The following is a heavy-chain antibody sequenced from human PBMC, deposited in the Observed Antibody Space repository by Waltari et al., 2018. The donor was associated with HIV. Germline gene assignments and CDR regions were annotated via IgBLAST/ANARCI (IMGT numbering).Heavy chain of an antibody. D-gene: IGHD1-1*01. CDR1: GYTFTDHW. CDR3: ARQRESRLDD. CDR2: IYPDDSDA. Sequence: EVRLEQSGAEVTKSGESLKISCKASGYTFTDHWIGWVRQMPGKGLEWMGIIYPDDSDARYSPSFQGHVTFSVDKSTDTAYVQWTTVRTSDTATYYCARQRESRLDDWGQGTLVTVSS. V-gene: IGHV5-51*01. J-gene: IGHJ1*01.